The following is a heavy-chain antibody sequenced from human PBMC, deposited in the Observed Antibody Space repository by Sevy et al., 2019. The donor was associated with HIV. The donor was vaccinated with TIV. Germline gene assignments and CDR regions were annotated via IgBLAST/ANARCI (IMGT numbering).Heavy chain of an antibody. CDR2: IRSRVYGGIR. CDR1: GVTLGDYD. D-gene: IGHD1-26*01. J-gene: IGHJ6*02. CDR3: TRVGGATDFGMDV. Sequence: GGSLRLSCTFSGVTLGDYDMSWVRQAPGKGLEWVGFIRSRVYGGIREYAASVKGRFTISRDESKSIANLQMNSLKAEDTAVYYCTRVGGATDFGMDVWGQGTTVTVSS. V-gene: IGHV3-49*04.